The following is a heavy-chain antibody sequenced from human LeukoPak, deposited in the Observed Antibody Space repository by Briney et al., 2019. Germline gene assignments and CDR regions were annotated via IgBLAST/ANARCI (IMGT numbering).Heavy chain of an antibody. V-gene: IGHV3-30*02. CDR2: IRYDGSNK. Sequence: PGGSLRLSCAASGFTFSSYGIHWVRQAPGKGLEWVAFIRYDGSNKYYADSVKGRFTISRDNSKNTLYLQMDSLRAEDTAVYYCAKDKRGVYDYWGQENLVTVSS. CDR3: AKDKRGVYDY. D-gene: IGHD6-6*01. CDR1: GFTFSSYG. J-gene: IGHJ4*02.